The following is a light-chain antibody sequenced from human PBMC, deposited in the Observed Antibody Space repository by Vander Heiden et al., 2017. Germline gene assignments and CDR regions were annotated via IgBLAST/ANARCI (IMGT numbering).Light chain of an antibody. CDR2: KAS. Sequence: IQMTQSPSTLSASVGDRVTITCRASQSISSWLAWYQQKPGKAPNLLIYKASNLERGVPSRFSGSGSGTEFTLTISSLQPDDFATYYCQQYNNYPWTFGQGTKVEIK. CDR1: QSISSW. CDR3: QQYNNYPWT. V-gene: IGKV1-5*03. J-gene: IGKJ1*01.